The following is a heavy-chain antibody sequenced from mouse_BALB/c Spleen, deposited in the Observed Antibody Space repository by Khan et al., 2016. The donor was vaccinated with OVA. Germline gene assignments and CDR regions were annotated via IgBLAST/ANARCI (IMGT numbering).Heavy chain of an antibody. V-gene: IGHV3-2*02. J-gene: IGHJ2*01. CDR1: GYSITSGYA. Sequence: EVKLLESGPGLVKPSQSLSLTCTVTGYSITSGYAWNWIRQFPGNKLEWMGYISYSGVTSYTPSLKSRISITRDTSKNQFFLQLKSVTTEDTATYYCARGNYYGYYFDYWGQGTALTVSS. D-gene: IGHD1-1*01. CDR3: ARGNYYGYYFDY. CDR2: ISYSGVT.